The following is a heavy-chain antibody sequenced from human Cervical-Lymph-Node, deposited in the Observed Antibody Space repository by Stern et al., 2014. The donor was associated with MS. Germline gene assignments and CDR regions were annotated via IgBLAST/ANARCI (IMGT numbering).Heavy chain of an antibody. V-gene: IGHV2-5*02. J-gene: IGHJ4*02. CDR2: NYWDCDK. CDR1: GFSLTTSGVG. Sequence: QITLKESGPTLVKPTQTLTLKCIFSGFSLTTSGVGVGWIRQPPGKALEWLGFNYWDCDKRYSPSLKRRITITKDTSKNQVVLTMTNMDPVDTATYYCIHTSPRVPGIDYWGQGTLVTVSS. CDR3: IHTSPRVPGIDY. D-gene: IGHD6-13*01.